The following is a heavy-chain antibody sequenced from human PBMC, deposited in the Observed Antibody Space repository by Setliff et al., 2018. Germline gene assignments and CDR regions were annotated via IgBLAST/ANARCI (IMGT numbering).Heavy chain of an antibody. CDR2: IYAGNSQI. J-gene: IGHJ5*02. D-gene: IGHD5-12*01. Sequence: GESLKISCKDSGYTFSLSWIGWVRQMPGKGLDWMGIIYAGNSQIKYGPSFQGQFTISVDKSISTAYLQWSSLKASDTAMYYCARGRRDGYKGGFDPWGQGTLVTVSS. CDR1: GYTFSLSW. V-gene: IGHV5-51*01. CDR3: ARGRRDGYKGGFDP.